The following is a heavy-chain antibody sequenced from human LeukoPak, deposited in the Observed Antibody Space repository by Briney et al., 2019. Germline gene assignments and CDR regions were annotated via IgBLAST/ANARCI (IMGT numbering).Heavy chain of an antibody. J-gene: IGHJ4*02. CDR3: ARGGDYGGNSVVDY. D-gene: IGHD4-23*01. CDR1: GFTFSSYE. V-gene: IGHV3-48*03. CDR2: ISSSGSTI. Sequence: GGSVRLSCAASGFTFSSYEMNWVRQAPGKGLEWVSYISSSGSTIYYADSVKGRFTISRDNAKNSLYLQMNSLRAEDTAVYYCARGGDYGGNSVVDYWGQGTLVTVSS.